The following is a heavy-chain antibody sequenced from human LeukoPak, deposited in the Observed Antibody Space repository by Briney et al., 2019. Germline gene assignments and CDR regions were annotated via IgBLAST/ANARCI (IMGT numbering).Heavy chain of an antibody. D-gene: IGHD2-2*01. CDR1: GYTFTAYY. J-gene: IGHJ6*02. Sequence: GASVKVSCKASGYTFTAYYMHWVRQAPGQGLEWMGWINPNSGGTNYAQKFQGRVTMTRDTSISTANMELSRLRSDDTAVYYCARDHLVVPGGYGDHYYGMDVWGQGTTVTVSS. CDR2: INPNSGGT. V-gene: IGHV1-2*02. CDR3: ARDHLVVPGGYGDHYYGMDV.